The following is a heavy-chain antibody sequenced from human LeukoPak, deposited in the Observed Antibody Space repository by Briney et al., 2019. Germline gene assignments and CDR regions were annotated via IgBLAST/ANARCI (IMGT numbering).Heavy chain of an antibody. V-gene: IGHV3-23*01. D-gene: IGHD4-17*01. CDR2: ISGSGGSS. Sequence: PGGSLRLSCAASGFIYSNFAMNWVRQAPGKGLEWVSVISGSGGSSFYADSVKGRFIISRDNSKNTLYLQMNSLRVEDTAQYYCAKDLSYGDTSHFYYYMDVWGKGTTVTVSS. CDR1: GFIYSNFA. J-gene: IGHJ6*03. CDR3: AKDLSYGDTSHFYYYMDV.